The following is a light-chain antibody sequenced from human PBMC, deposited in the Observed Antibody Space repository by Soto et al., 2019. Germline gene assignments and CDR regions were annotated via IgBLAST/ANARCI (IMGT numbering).Light chain of an antibody. CDR2: VGTGGIVG. CDR1: SGYSNYK. J-gene: IGLJ2*01. CDR3: GADHGSGSNFLVV. Sequence: QSVLTQPPSASASLGASVTLTFTLSSGYSNYKVDWYQQRPGKGPRFVMRVGTGGIVGSKGDGIPDRFAVLGSGLNRYLTIKNIQEEDESDYHCGADHGSGSNFLVVFGGGTKLPVL. V-gene: IGLV9-49*01.